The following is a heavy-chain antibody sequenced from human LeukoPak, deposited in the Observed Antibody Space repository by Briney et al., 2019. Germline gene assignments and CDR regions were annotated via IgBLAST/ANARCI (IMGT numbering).Heavy chain of an antibody. D-gene: IGHD3-22*01. CDR2: MSGSGGSE. V-gene: IGHV3-23*01. Sequence: GGSLRLSCAASGFTFTSYAMSWVRQAPGKGLEWVSAMSGSGGSEYYADSVKGRFTFSRDNSKNTLYLEMKSLRGEDTAVYYCAKDGVGDSSGYYILEHWGQGTLVTVSS. CDR3: AKDGVGDSSGYYILEH. J-gene: IGHJ1*01. CDR1: GFTFTSYA.